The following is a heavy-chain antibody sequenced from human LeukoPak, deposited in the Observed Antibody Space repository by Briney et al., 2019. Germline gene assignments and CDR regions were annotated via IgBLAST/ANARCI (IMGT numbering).Heavy chain of an antibody. CDR1: GYSISSGYY. CDR2: IYHSGST. J-gene: IGHJ4*02. CDR3: ARGPYYDYVWGSYRSPGFDY. V-gene: IGHV4-38-2*01. Sequence: SETLSLTCAVSGYSISSGYYWGWIRQPPGKGLEWIGSIYHSGSTYYNPSLKSRVTISVDTSKNQFSLKLSSVTAADTAVHYCARGPYYDYVWGSYRSPGFDYWGQGTLVTVSS. D-gene: IGHD3-16*02.